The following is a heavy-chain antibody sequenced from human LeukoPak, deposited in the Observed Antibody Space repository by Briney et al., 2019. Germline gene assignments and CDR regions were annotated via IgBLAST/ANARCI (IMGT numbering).Heavy chain of an antibody. CDR3: ARQGSSSWYGWYFDL. CDR2: INHSGST. J-gene: IGHJ2*01. V-gene: IGHV4-34*01. CDR1: GGSFSGYY. Sequence: SETLSLTCAVYGGSFSGYYWSWIRQPPGKGLEWIGEINHSGSTNYNPSLKSQVTISVDTSKNQFSLKLSSVTAADTAVYYCARQGSSSWYGWYFDLWGRGSLVTVSS. D-gene: IGHD6-13*01.